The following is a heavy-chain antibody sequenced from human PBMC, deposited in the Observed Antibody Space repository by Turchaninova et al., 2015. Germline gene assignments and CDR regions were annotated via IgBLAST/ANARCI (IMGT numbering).Heavy chain of an antibody. Sequence: QVQLVQSGAEVKKPGSSVRVSCKASGGTFSNYGINWVRQAPGQRLEWMGGIIPLFGTANYAQKVQARATITADTSTRTAYMGLSSLTSEDTAVYFFARGGTSLYYSYMDVWGKGTTVTVS. D-gene: IGHD2-2*01. CDR3: ARGGTSLYYSYMDV. J-gene: IGHJ6*03. V-gene: IGHV1-69*06. CDR2: IIPLFGTA. CDR1: GGTFSNYG.